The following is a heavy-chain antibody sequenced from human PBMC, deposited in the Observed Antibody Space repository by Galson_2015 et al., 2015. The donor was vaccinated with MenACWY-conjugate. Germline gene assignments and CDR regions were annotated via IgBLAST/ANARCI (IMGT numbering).Heavy chain of an antibody. Sequence: SLRLSCAASGFTFTSHALHWVRQAPGKGLQWVAVISSDTTGKFYAESVRGRFSISRDNYKNTVSLQMNSLRRDDTAVYYCARDEDDRYRPFEYWGQGTLVTVSS. CDR2: ISSDTTGK. J-gene: IGHJ4*02. D-gene: IGHD5-12*01. V-gene: IGHV3-30*01. CDR3: ARDEDDRYRPFEY. CDR1: GFTFTSHA.